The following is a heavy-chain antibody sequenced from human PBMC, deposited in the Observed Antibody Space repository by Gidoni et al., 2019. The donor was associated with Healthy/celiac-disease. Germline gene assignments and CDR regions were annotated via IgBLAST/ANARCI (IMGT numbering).Heavy chain of an antibody. CDR1: GGPISSGSYY. D-gene: IGHD1-1*01. CDR3: ARDPNVGYYYYYGMDV. Sequence: QVQLQESGPGLVKPSQTLSLTCTVSGGPISSGSYYWSWIRPPAGKGLEWIGRIYTSGSTNYNPSLKSRVTISVDTSKNQFSLKLSSVTAADTAVYYCARDPNVGYYYYYGMDVWAKGPRSPSP. CDR2: IYTSGST. J-gene: IGHJ6*02. V-gene: IGHV4-61*02.